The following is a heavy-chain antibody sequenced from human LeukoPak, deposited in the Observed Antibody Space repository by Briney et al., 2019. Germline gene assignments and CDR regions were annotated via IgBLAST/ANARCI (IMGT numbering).Heavy chain of an antibody. V-gene: IGHV4-59*08. Sequence: SETLSLTCTVSGGSISSYYWSWIRQPPGKGLEWIGYIYYSGSTYYNPSLKSRVTISVDTSKNQFSLKLSSVTAADTAVYYCARGASSGYYYGYWGQGTLVTVSS. CDR2: IYYSGST. CDR1: GGSISSYY. D-gene: IGHD3-22*01. J-gene: IGHJ4*02. CDR3: ARGASSGYYYGY.